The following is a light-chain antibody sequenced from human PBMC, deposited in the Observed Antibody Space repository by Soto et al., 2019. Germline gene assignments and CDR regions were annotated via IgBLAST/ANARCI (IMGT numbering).Light chain of an antibody. J-gene: IGKJ4*01. V-gene: IGKV3-11*01. CDR2: DAS. CDR1: QSVSSY. CDR3: HQYGSSTLT. Sequence: EIVLTQSPATLYLSAGERATLSCRASQSVSSYLAWYQQKPGQAPRLLIYDASNRATGIPARFSGSVSGTDFSLTISRLENEDCSVYYGHQYGSSTLTFCGGTKEDIK.